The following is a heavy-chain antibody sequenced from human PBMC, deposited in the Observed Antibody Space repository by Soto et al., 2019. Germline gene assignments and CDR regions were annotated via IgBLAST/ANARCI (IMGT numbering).Heavy chain of an antibody. V-gene: IGHV4-61*01. D-gene: IGHD5-18*01. CDR3: ARESRRIQLGFYFSGMDV. J-gene: IGHJ6*02. CDR1: GGSVSSGSYY. CDR2: IYYSGST. Sequence: QVQLQESGPGLVKPSETLSLTCTVSGGSVSSGSYYWSWIRQPPGKGLEWIGYIYYSGSTNYNPSLQSRVPISVDTSKNKFSLKLSSVAAADTAVYYCARESRRIQLGFYFSGMDVWGQGTTVTVSS.